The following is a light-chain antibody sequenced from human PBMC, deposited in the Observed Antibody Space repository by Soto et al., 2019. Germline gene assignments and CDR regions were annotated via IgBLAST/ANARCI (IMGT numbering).Light chain of an antibody. CDR3: VIWHGYGWV. J-gene: IGLJ3*02. V-gene: IGLV5-45*03. CDR1: SGFDFGTYK. Sequence: QSVLTQPSSLSASPGASASLTCTLRSGFDFGTYKIYWYQQRPGSPPQYLLTYKSDSDNQQGSGVPSRFSGSKDASANAGILLISGLQSDDEADYYCVIWHGYGWVFGGGTKLTVL. CDR2: YKSDSDN.